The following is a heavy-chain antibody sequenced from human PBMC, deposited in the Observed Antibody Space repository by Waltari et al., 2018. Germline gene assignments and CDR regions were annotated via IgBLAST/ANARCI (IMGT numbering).Heavy chain of an antibody. CDR2: IYHSGTT. V-gene: IGHV4-30-4*08. J-gene: IGHJ6*03. D-gene: IGHD3-22*01. CDR1: GGSVSSGLHY. Sequence: QVQLRESGPGLVKPSQTLSLTCTVSGGSVSSGLHYWSWIRQSPGKGLEWIGYIYHSGTTYYNPSLRGRITLSVDTSNYQSSLKLTSVTAADTAVYYCARVVKYSDSFGFPSDYMDVWGKGTTVIISS. CDR3: ARVVKYSDSFGFPSDYMDV.